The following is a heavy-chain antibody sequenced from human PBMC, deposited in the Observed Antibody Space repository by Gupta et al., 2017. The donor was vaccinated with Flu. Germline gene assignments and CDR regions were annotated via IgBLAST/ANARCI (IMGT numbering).Heavy chain of an antibody. V-gene: IGHV3-30*18. CDR2: ISYDGSNK. Sequence: QVQLVESGGGVVQPGRSLRLSCAASGFPFSSYGLHWVRQAPGKGLEWVAVISYDGSNKYYAVSVKGRFTISRDNSKNTLYLQMNSLRAEDTAVYYCAKLTIGQKEVGQTFDYWGQGTLVTVSS. CDR3: AKLTIGQKEVGQTFDY. CDR1: GFPFSSYG. J-gene: IGHJ4*02.